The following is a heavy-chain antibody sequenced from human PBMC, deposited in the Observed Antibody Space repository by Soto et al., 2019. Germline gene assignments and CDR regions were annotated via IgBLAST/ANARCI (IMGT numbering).Heavy chain of an antibody. V-gene: IGHV3-7*03. D-gene: IGHD5-18*01. CDR1: GLTFSSNW. CDR3: ARDPYSADGFGYGSFDY. Sequence: GSLRLSCTATGLTFSSNWMTWVRQAPGRGLEWVANIKQDGSATHYVDSVKGRFTISRDNAKNSLYLQMHGLTADDTAVYYCARDPYSADGFGYGSFDYWGPGTLVTVSS. J-gene: IGHJ4*02. CDR2: IKQDGSAT.